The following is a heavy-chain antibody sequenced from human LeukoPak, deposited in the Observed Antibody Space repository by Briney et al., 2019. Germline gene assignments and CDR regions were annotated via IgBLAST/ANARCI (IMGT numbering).Heavy chain of an antibody. D-gene: IGHD3-9*01. CDR3: ARLADYYDILTGYYTQYYFDY. CDR1: GGSISSSSYY. CDR2: LYYSGST. V-gene: IGHV4-39*01. Sequence: SETLSLTCTVSGGSISSSSYYWGWIRPPPGKGLEWIGSLYYSGSTYYNPSLKSRVTISVDTSENHFSLKLSSVTAADTAVYYCARLADYYDILTGYYTQYYFDYWGQGTLVTVSS. J-gene: IGHJ4*02.